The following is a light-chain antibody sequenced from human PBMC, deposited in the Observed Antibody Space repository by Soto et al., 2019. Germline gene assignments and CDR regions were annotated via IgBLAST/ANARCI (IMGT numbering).Light chain of an antibody. CDR2: GAS. V-gene: IGKV3-20*01. J-gene: IGKJ5*01. Sequence: EIVLTQSPGTLSLSTGERATLSCRASQRGASMYVSWYQQKPGQAPRLLIYGASNRATGIPERFSGSGSGTDFTLTISRLEPEDFAVYYCQQYHTSPITFGQGTRLEIK. CDR1: QRGASMY. CDR3: QQYHTSPIT.